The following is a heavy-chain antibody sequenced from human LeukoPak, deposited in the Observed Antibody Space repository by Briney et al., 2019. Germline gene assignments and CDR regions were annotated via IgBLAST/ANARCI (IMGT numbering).Heavy chain of an antibody. J-gene: IGHJ4*02. CDR2: IKKDGSDK. V-gene: IGHV3-7*04. D-gene: IGHD5-24*01. CDR1: GFTLSNYW. CDR3: AKDRAWLQFDY. Sequence: GGALRLSCAASGFTLSNYWMSGVRQAPGKGLEWVADIKKDGSDKYHVDSVKGRFTISRDNAKNSLYLQMNSLRAEDTAVYYCAKDRAWLQFDYWGQGTLVTVSS.